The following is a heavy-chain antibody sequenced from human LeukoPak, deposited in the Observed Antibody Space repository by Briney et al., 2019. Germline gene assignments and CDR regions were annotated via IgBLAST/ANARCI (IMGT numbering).Heavy chain of an antibody. CDR3: AREKTVLHYYYGMDV. J-gene: IGHJ6*02. D-gene: IGHD4-17*01. CDR2: IYASGRVSSSGST. CDR1: GGSFSPYY. Sequence: PSETLSLTCNVSGGSFSPYYWSWVRQPAGKGLEWIGRIYASGRVSSSGSTNYNPSLKSRVTMSVDTSKKQFSLRLNSVTAADTAVYYCAREKTVLHYYYGMDVWGQGTTVTVSS. V-gene: IGHV4-4*07.